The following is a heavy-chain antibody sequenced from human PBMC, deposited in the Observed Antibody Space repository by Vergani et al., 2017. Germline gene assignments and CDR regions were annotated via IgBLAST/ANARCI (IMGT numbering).Heavy chain of an antibody. V-gene: IGHV4-38-2*01. CDR3: ARXIAVAGTDEYYFDY. CDR1: GYSISSGYY. Sequence: QVQLQESGPGLVKPSETLSLTCAVSGYSISSGYYWGWIRQPPGKGLEWIGSIYHSGSTYYNPSLKSRVTISVDTSKNQFSLKLSSVTAADTAVYYCARXIAVAGTDEYYFDYWGQGTLVTVSS. D-gene: IGHD6-19*01. J-gene: IGHJ4*02. CDR2: IYHSGST.